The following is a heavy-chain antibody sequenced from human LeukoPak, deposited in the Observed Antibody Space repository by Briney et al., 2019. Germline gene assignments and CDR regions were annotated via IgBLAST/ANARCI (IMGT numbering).Heavy chain of an antibody. CDR3: AKDIAVAGTGDAFDI. J-gene: IGHJ3*02. Sequence: AGGSLRLSCAASGFTFSSYAMSWVRQAPGKGLEWVSAISGSGGSTYYADSVKGRFTISRDNSKNTLYLHMNSLRAEDTAVYYCAKDIAVAGTGDAFDIWGQGTMVTVSS. V-gene: IGHV3-23*01. D-gene: IGHD6-19*01. CDR1: GFTFSSYA. CDR2: ISGSGGST.